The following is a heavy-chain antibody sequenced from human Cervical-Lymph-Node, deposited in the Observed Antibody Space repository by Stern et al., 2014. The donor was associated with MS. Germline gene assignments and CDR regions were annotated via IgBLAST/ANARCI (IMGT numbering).Heavy chain of an antibody. V-gene: IGHV1-69*01. J-gene: IGHJ3*02. Sequence: QVQLMQSGADVKKPGSSVKVSCKASGGTFSNYAINWMRQAPGQGLEWMGGIIPLFGTAHYAQQFQGRVTISADASTSTMYMDIYSLRSDDTAVYYCARDETGVAFDIWGQGTMVTVSS. CDR2: IIPLFGTA. D-gene: IGHD7-27*01. CDR3: ARDETGVAFDI. CDR1: GGTFSNYA.